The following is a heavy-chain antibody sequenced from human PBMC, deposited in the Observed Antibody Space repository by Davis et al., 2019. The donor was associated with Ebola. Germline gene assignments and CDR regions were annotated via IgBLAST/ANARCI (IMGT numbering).Heavy chain of an antibody. CDR3: AGAVAGTEDFQY. CDR1: GSSFHTYT. D-gene: IGHD6-19*01. CDR2: ISTDGSTT. V-gene: IGHV3-30*04. J-gene: IGHJ4*02. Sequence: PGGSLRLSCAASGSSFHTYTINWFRQAPGRGLEWLAVISTDGSTTFYADSVKGRLTISRENSKNTLSLQMNSLDTEDTAVYYCAGAVAGTEDFQYWGQGTLVTVSS.